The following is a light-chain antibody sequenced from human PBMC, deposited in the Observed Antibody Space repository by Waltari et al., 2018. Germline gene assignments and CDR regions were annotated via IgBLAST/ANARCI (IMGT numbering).Light chain of an antibody. J-gene: IGKJ4*01. V-gene: IGKV4-1*01. Sequence: DIVMTQSPDSLAVSLGERATINCKSSQSVLSSSNNKNFLAWFQQKPGKPPKVFIFWASARESGVPDRFSGSGSGTDFTLTISSLQAEDVAVYYCQQYYSSPLTFGGGTKVEIK. CDR3: QQYYSSPLT. CDR1: QSVLSSSNNKNF. CDR2: WAS.